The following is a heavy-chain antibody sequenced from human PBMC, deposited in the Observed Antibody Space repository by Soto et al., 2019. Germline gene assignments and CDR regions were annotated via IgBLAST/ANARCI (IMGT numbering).Heavy chain of an antibody. Sequence: ASVKVSCKASGYTFTGYYMHWVRQAPGQGLDLLGWINPNSGGTNYAQKFQGWVTLTRDTSISTAYMELSRLRSYDTAVYYCAREVYCSGGSCSPWFDPWGQGTLVTVS. CDR1: GYTFTGYY. CDR2: INPNSGGT. V-gene: IGHV1-2*04. CDR3: AREVYCSGGSCSPWFDP. D-gene: IGHD2-15*01. J-gene: IGHJ5*02.